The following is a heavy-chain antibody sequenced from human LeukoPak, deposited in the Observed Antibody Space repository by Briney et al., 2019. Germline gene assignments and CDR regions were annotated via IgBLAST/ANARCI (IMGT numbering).Heavy chain of an antibody. CDR1: GGSFSGYY. V-gene: IGHV4-34*01. J-gene: IGHJ6*03. Sequence: SETLSLTCAVYGGSFSGYYWSWIRQPPGKGLEWIGEINHSGSTNYNPSLKSRVTISVDTSKNQFSLKLSSVTAADTAVYYCANALGASRDMDVWGKGTTVTVSS. CDR2: INHSGST. CDR3: ANALGASRDMDV. D-gene: IGHD1-26*01.